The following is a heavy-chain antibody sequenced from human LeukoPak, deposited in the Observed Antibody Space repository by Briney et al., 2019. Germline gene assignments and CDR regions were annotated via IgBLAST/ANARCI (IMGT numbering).Heavy chain of an antibody. CDR1: GFTFGNAW. D-gene: IGHD3-22*01. Sequence: GGSLRLSCAASGFTFGNAWMSWVRQAPGKGLEWVGRIKSKTDGGTTDYAAPVKGRFTISRDDSKNTLYLQMNSLKTEDTAVYYCTTARGYYDSSGLYYFDYWGQGTLVTASS. J-gene: IGHJ4*02. CDR3: TTARGYYDSSGLYYFDY. CDR2: IKSKTDGGTT. V-gene: IGHV3-15*01.